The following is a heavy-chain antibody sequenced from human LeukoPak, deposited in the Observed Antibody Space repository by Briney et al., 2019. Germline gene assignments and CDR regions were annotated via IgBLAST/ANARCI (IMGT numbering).Heavy chain of an antibody. CDR2: IYHSGTT. CDR3: ARAWSTSGSNIDY. CDR1: GYSISSGYY. V-gene: IGHV4-38-2*01. J-gene: IGHJ4*02. Sequence: PSETLSLTCAVSGYSISSGYYWGWIRQPPGKGLEWIGSIYHSGTTYYNPSLKSRVTISVDTSKNQFSLKLSSVTAADTAVYYCARAWSTSGSNIDYWGQGILVTVSS. D-gene: IGHD1-26*01.